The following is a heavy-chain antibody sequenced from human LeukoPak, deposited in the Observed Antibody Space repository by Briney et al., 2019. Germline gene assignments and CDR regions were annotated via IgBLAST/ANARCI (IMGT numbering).Heavy chain of an antibody. Sequence: PGGSLRLSCAASGFTFSSYAMSWVRQAPGKWLEWVSAISGSGGSPYYADSVKGRFTISRDNSKNTLYLQMNSLRAEDTAVYYCAKVPYYYGSGTDYWGQGTLVTVSS. V-gene: IGHV3-23*01. CDR3: AKVPYYYGSGTDY. CDR2: ISGSGGSP. D-gene: IGHD3-10*01. J-gene: IGHJ4*02. CDR1: GFTFSSYA.